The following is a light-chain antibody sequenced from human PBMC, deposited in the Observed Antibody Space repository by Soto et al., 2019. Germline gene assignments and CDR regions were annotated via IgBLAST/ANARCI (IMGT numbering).Light chain of an antibody. Sequence: QSALTQSPSASGSPGQSVPISCTGTSSDVGMYNYVSWYQQHPGKAPKLIIYEVTKRPSGVPDRFSGSKSGNTASLTVSGLQAEDEAEYYCSSYGGSNNYVLFGGGTKVTVL. CDR1: SSDVGMYNY. J-gene: IGLJ2*01. CDR2: EVT. CDR3: SSYGGSNNYVL. V-gene: IGLV2-8*01.